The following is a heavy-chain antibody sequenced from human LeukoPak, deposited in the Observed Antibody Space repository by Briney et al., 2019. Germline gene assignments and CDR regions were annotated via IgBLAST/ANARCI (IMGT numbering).Heavy chain of an antibody. CDR2: IHSNGYT. D-gene: IGHD1-26*01. Sequence: SETLSLTCTVSGGSISGYYWSWIRQPPGQGLEWIAYIHSNGYTNYNPSLKSRVTISVDTSKNQFSLKVTSVPAADTAMYYCTKREGPMSGSYDYFDPWGQGTLVTVS. CDR1: GGSISGYY. CDR3: TKREGPMSGSYDYFDP. V-gene: IGHV4-4*09. J-gene: IGHJ5*02.